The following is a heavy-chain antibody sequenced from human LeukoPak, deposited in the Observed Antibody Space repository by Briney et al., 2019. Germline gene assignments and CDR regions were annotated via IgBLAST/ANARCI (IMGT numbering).Heavy chain of an antibody. CDR3: ARNYGSGSYRFDP. J-gene: IGHJ5*02. CDR1: GGSFSGYY. V-gene: IGHV4-34*01. D-gene: IGHD3-10*01. CDR2: INHSGST. Sequence: TPSETLSLTCAVYGGSFSGYYWSWIRQPPGKGLEWIGEINHSGSTYYNPSLKSRVTISVDRSKNQFSLKLSSVAAADTAVYYCARNYGSGSYRFDPWGQGTLVTVSS.